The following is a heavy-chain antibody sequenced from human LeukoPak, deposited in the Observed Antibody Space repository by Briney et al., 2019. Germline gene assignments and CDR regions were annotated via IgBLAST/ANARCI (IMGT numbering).Heavy chain of an antibody. V-gene: IGHV3-7*01. CDR2: IKQERSAR. J-gene: IGHJ6*03. Sequence: GGSLRLSCAASGFTFSSYEMNWVRQAPGKGLEWVANIKQERSARYYVDSVTGRFTISRDNAMNSLYLQMNSLRAEDTAVYYCAREQGYYDSSGYYCYYYYMDVWGKGTTVTISS. CDR1: GFTFSSYE. CDR3: AREQGYYDSSGYYCYYYYMDV. D-gene: IGHD3-22*01.